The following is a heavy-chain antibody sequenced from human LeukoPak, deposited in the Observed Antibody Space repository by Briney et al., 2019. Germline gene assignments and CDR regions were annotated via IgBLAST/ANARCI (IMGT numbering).Heavy chain of an antibody. Sequence: GGSLRLSCAASGFTFSSYSMNWVRQAPGKGLEWVSSISSSSSYIYYADSVKGRFTISRDNSKNTLYLQMNSLRAEDTAVYYCAKTRSGSYYTASYYYYYMDVWGKGTTVTVSS. CDR3: AKTRSGSYYTASYYYYYMDV. CDR1: GFTFSSYS. J-gene: IGHJ6*03. D-gene: IGHD3-10*01. CDR2: ISSSSSYI. V-gene: IGHV3-21*04.